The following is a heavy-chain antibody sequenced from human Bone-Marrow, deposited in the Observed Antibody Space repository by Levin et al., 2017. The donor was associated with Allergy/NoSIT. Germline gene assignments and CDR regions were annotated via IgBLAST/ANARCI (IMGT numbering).Heavy chain of an antibody. J-gene: IGHJ6*03. CDR1: GFTVSNYY. Sequence: GGSLRLSCAASGFTVSNYYMNWVRQAPGKGLEWVSLIYHTGETHYADSVKGRFTISRDNSKNTLYLQMNNLRAEDTSMYYCAREYFYYMDVWGRGTTVTVSS. D-gene: IGHD3-10*01. V-gene: IGHV3-53*01. CDR2: IYHTGET. CDR3: AREYFYYMDV.